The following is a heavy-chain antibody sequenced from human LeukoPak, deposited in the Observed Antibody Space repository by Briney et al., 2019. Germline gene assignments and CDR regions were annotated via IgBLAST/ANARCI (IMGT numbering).Heavy chain of an antibody. CDR3: ARATYYYDSSGYLY. D-gene: IGHD3-22*01. CDR2: ISGSGGST. J-gene: IGHJ4*02. Sequence: VRQAPGXXXXXXXXISGSGGSTYYADSVKGRFTISRDNSKNTLYLQMNSLRAEDTAVYYCARATYYYDSSGYLYWGQGTLVTVSS. V-gene: IGHV3-23*01.